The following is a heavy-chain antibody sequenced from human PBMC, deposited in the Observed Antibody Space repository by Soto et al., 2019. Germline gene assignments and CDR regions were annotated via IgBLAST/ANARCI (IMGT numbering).Heavy chain of an antibody. Sequence: QVQLVQSGAEVKKPGSSVKVSCKASGGTFGSYAISWVRQAPGQGLEWMGGIIPIPGTANYAQKFQGRVTIAADESTSTAYMELSSLRSEDTAVYYCARSQGSSTSLEIYYYYYSGMDVWGQGTTVPVSS. CDR2: IIPIPGTA. CDR3: ARSQGSSTSLEIYYYYYSGMDV. CDR1: GGTFGSYA. V-gene: IGHV1-69*01. J-gene: IGHJ6*02. D-gene: IGHD2-2*01.